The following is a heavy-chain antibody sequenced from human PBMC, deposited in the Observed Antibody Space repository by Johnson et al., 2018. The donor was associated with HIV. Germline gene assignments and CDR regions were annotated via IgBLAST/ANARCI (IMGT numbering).Heavy chain of an antibody. D-gene: IGHD5-18*01. CDR3: AKDRFRVGTTMAESGAFDI. CDR1: GFTFDDHA. V-gene: IGHV3-9*01. Sequence: QLVESGGGVVQPGRSLRLSSAASGFTFDDHAMHWVRQAPGKGLEWVSGIIWNSGSISYADSVKGRFTISRDNAKNSLYLQMNSLRAEDTALYYCAKDRFRVGTTMAESGAFDIWGQGTMVTVSS. J-gene: IGHJ3*02. CDR2: IIWNSGSI.